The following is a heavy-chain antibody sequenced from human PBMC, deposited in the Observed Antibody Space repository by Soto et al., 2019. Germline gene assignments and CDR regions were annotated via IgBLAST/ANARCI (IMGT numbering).Heavy chain of an antibody. D-gene: IGHD4-17*01. Sequence: SLRLSCVASGFTFEDYAMHWVRQAPGKGLEWVSGISWNSGSIGHADSVKGRFTISRDNANNFLYLQMNSLRPEDTALYYCAKNIGPTVTTRDDYFDYWGQGTLVTVSS. CDR1: GFTFEDYA. V-gene: IGHV3-9*01. J-gene: IGHJ4*02. CDR3: AKNIGPTVTTRDDYFDY. CDR2: ISWNSGSI.